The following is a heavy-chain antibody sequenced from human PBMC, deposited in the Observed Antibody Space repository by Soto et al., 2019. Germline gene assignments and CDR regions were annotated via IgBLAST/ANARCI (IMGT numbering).Heavy chain of an antibody. CDR3: ARGRDSGYEAYFVFDP. J-gene: IGHJ5*02. CDR1: GLSFRGFY. V-gene: IGHV4-34*01. CDR2: INHSGST. Sequence: SVTLSLTCAVDGLSFRGFYWSWIRQPPGKGLEWIGEINHSGSTTYNPSLKSRVTISVDTSKNQFSLKLSSVTAADTAVYYCARGRDSGYEAYFVFDPWGQGTLVT. D-gene: IGHD5-12*01.